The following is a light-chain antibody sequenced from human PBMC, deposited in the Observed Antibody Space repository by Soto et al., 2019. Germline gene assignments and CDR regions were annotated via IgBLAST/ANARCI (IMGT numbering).Light chain of an antibody. J-gene: IGKJ1*01. Sequence: EIVMTQSPATLSMSPGDRATLSCRASQTVSSNLAWYQQKPGQAPRLLIYGASTRATGIPARFSGSGSGTEFTLTINSLQSEDFVVYYCQQYNNWPPWTFGQGTKVEIK. CDR3: QQYNNWPPWT. CDR2: GAS. CDR1: QTVSSN. V-gene: IGKV3D-15*01.